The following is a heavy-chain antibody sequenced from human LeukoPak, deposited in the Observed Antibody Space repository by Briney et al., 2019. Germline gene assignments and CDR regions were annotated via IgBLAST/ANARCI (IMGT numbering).Heavy chain of an antibody. Sequence: ASVRVSCKVSRNTLTELAVHWVRQAPGKGLEWMGGVDPEDGQTIYAQKFQVRVTMTEDTSTDTAYMELRSLRYEDSAIYYCTTPGPGDVLTARDAFDVWGLGTLVTVSS. CDR3: TTPGPGDVLTARDAFDV. J-gene: IGHJ3*01. CDR1: RNTLTELA. D-gene: IGHD3-10*01. CDR2: VDPEDGQT. V-gene: IGHV1-24*01.